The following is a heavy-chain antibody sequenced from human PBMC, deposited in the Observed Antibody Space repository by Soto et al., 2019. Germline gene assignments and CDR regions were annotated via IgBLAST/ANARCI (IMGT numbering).Heavy chain of an antibody. D-gene: IGHD6-13*01. CDR3: ARDLRIAGAGPVDY. V-gene: IGHV3-33*01. CDR2: IWYDGSNK. Sequence: QVQLVESGGGVVQPGRSLRLSCAASGFTFSSYGMHWVRQAPGKGLEWVAVIWYDGSNKYYADFVKGRFTISRDNSKNTLYLQMNTLRADDTAVYYCARDLRIAGAGPVDYWGQGTLVTVSS. J-gene: IGHJ4*02. CDR1: GFTFSSYG.